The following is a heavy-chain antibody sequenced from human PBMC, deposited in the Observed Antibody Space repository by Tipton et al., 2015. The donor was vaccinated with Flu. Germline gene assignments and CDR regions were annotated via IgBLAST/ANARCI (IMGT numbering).Heavy chain of an antibody. CDR3: AREGGYDFWSGYYPYAMDV. Sequence: SLRLSCAASGFTVNSNYMTWVRQAPGKGLEWVPVIYSDGTTYYADSVKGRFTISRDISKNTLYLQMNSLRVEDTAVYYCAREGGYDFWSGYYPYAMDVWGQGTTVTVSS. CDR1: GFTVNSNY. CDR2: IYSDGTT. V-gene: IGHV3-53*01. J-gene: IGHJ6*02. D-gene: IGHD3-3*01.